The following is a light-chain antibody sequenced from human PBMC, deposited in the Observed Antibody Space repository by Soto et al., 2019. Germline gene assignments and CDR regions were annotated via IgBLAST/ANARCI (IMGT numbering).Light chain of an antibody. CDR2: SNN. Sequence: QSALTQPPSASGTPGQRVTISCSGSSSNIGSNTVNWYQQLPGTAPKLLIYSNNQRPSGVPDRFSGSKSGTSASLAISGLQSEDEADYYCAAWDDSLNGHVVFGGGIKLTVL. J-gene: IGLJ2*01. V-gene: IGLV1-44*01. CDR1: SSNIGSNT. CDR3: AAWDDSLNGHVV.